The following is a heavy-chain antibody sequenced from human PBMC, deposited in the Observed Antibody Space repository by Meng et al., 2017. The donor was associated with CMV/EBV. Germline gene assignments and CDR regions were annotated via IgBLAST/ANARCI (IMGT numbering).Heavy chain of an antibody. CDR3: ARGEGEHFDWLFGYYFDY. V-gene: IGHV4-34*01. CDR2: INHSGST. D-gene: IGHD3-9*01. J-gene: IGHJ4*02. CDR1: GGSFSGYY. Sequence: SETLSLTCAVYGGSFSGYYWSWIRQPPGKGLEWIGEINHSGSTNYNPSFKSRVTISVDTSKNQFSLKLSSVTAADTAVYYCARGEGEHFDWLFGYYFDYWGQGTLVTVS.